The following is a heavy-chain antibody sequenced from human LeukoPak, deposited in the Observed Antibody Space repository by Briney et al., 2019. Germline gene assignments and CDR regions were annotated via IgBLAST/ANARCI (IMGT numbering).Heavy chain of an antibody. CDR2: IYHSGST. CDR3: ARARDYYDSSGRRDAFDI. J-gene: IGHJ3*02. D-gene: IGHD3-22*01. Sequence: SETLSLTCTVSGGSISSGAYYWSWIRQHPGKGLEWIGYIYHSGSTYYNPPLESRLTISVEMSKNQLSLKLSSVTAADTAVYYCARARDYYDSSGRRDAFDIWGQGTMVTVSS. CDR1: GGSISSGAYY. V-gene: IGHV4-31*03.